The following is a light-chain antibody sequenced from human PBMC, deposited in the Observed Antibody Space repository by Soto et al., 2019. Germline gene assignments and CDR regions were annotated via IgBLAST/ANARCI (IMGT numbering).Light chain of an antibody. J-gene: IGLJ3*02. CDR3: SSYTSTSTPWV. CDR1: SSDVGAYKF. Sequence: QSALTQPASVSGSPGQSITIFCSGTSSDVGAYKFVSWYRHHPGKAPQVMIYEVSNRPSGVSNRFSGSKSGNTASLTISGVQPEDEGDYYCSSYTSTSTPWVFGGGTKLTVL. V-gene: IGLV2-14*01. CDR2: EVS.